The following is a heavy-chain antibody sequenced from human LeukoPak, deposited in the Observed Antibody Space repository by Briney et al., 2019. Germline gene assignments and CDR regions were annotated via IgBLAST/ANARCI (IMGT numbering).Heavy chain of an antibody. V-gene: IGHV1-2*02. D-gene: IGHD6-13*01. CDR3: ARQGALVKGIDY. J-gene: IGHJ4*02. CDR2: INPNSGDT. CDR1: GYTFTGYY. Sequence: ASVNVSCKASGYTFTGYYMHWVRQAPGQGLEWLGWINPNSGDTNYAQKFQGRVTMTRDTSINTAYMELSRLRSDDTAVYYCARQGALVKGIDYWGQGTLVTVSS.